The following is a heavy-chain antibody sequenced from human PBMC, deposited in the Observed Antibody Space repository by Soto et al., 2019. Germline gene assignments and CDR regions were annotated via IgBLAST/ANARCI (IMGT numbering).Heavy chain of an antibody. CDR1: GFTFSSYG. CDR3: AKDPSNWNYPIYPPWIPSPPPNFDY. D-gene: IGHD1-7*01. Sequence: GSLRLSCAASGFTFSSYGMHWVRQAPGKGLEWVAVISYDGSNKYYADSVKGRFTISRDNSKNTLYLQMNSLRAEDTAVYYCAKDPSNWNYPIYPPWIPSPPPNFDYWGQGTLVTVSS. V-gene: IGHV3-30*18. J-gene: IGHJ4*02. CDR2: ISYDGSNK.